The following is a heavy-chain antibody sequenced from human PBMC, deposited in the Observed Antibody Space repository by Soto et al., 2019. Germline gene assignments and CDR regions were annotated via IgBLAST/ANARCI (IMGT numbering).Heavy chain of an antibody. J-gene: IGHJ4*02. CDR1: GYTFTDYY. CDR2: INPSGGST. Sequence: ASVKVSCKASGYTFTDYYMHWVRQAPGQGLEWMGIINPSGGSTSYAQKFQGRVTMTRDTSTSTVYMELSSLRTEDTAVYYCTNWRASFNFDYWGQGALVTVS. CDR3: TNWRASFNFDY. V-gene: IGHV1-46*01.